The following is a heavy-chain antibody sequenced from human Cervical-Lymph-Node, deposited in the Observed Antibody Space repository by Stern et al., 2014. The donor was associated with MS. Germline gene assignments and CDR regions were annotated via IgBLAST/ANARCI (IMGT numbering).Heavy chain of an antibody. CDR3: ARVRGNISTRPFDY. CDR2: SNPQTGST. D-gene: IGHD6-6*01. V-gene: IGHV1-2*02. CDR1: GDYF. Sequence: QVQLLESGGEVRKPGASVKVSCKASGDYFIYWVRQAPGQGLEGMGWSNPQTGSTDYGEKFQGRGIMTRDKSLNTAYMELSGLRADDTAVFYCARVRGNISTRPFDYWGQGTLVTVSS. J-gene: IGHJ4*02.